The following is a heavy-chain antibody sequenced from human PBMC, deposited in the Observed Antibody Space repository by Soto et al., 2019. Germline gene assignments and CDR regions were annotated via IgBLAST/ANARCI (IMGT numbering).Heavy chain of an antibody. J-gene: IGHJ4*02. V-gene: IGHV1-69*13. D-gene: IGHD5-12*01. CDR1: GGTFSSYA. CDR2: IIPIFGTA. CDR3: AREGGYDWSKNFDY. Sequence: SVKVSCKASGGTFSSYAISWVRQAPGQGLEWMGGIIPIFGTANYAQKFQGRVTITADESTSTAYMELSSLRSEDAAVYYCAREGGYDWSKNFDYWGQGTLVTVSS.